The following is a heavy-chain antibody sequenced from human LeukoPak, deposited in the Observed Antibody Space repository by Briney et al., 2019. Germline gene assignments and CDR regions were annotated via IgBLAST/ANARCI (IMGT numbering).Heavy chain of an antibody. D-gene: IGHD3-3*01. J-gene: IGHJ5*02. CDR2: IIPILGTA. CDR3: ARSGITIFGVVHNWFDP. Sequence: SVKVSCKASGGTFSSYAISWVRQAPGQGLEWMGGIIPILGTANYAQKFQGRVTITADESTSTAYMELSSLRSEDTAVYYCARSGITIFGVVHNWFDPWGQGTLVTVSS. V-gene: IGHV1-69*01. CDR1: GGTFSSYA.